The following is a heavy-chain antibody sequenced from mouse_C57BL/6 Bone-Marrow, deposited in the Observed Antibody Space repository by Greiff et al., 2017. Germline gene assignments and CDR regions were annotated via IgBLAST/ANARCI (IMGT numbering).Heavy chain of an antibody. Sequence: EVMLVESGGGLVQPGGSLKLSCAASGFTFSDYYMYWVSQTPEKRLEWVAYISNGGGSTYYPDTVKGRFTISRDNAKNTLYLQMSRLKSEDTAMYYCARQRTCYSDWYFDVWGTGTTVTVSS. CDR3: ARQRTCYSDWYFDV. CDR1: GFTFSDYY. D-gene: IGHD2-12*01. CDR2: ISNGGGST. V-gene: IGHV5-12*01. J-gene: IGHJ1*03.